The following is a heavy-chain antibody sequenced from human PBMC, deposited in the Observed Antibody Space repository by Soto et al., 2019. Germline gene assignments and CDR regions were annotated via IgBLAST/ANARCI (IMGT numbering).Heavy chain of an antibody. CDR2: TYYRSKWYN. V-gene: IGHV6-1*01. J-gene: IGHJ4*02. CDR3: ASSQGGYSYGSPYFDY. D-gene: IGHD5-18*01. CDR1: GDSFSSNSAA. Sequence: QSQTLSLTCAISGDSFSSNSAAWNWIRQSPSRGLEWLGRTYYRSKWYNDYAVSVKSRITINPDTSKNQFSLQLNSVTPEDTAVYYCASSQGGYSYGSPYFDYWGQGTLVTVSS.